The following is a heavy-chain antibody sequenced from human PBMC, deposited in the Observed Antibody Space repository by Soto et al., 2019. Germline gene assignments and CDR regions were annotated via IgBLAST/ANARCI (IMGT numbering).Heavy chain of an antibody. CDR3: ARLGRYSGYDFGGRDAFDI. V-gene: IGHV1-2*02. J-gene: IGHJ3*02. CDR2: INPNSGGT. Sequence: ASVKVSCKASGYTFTGYYMHWVRQAHGQGLEWMGWINPNSGGTNYAQKFQGRVIMTRDTSISTAYMELSRLRSDDTAVYYCARLGRYSGYDFGGRDAFDIWGQGTMVTVSS. CDR1: GYTFTGYY. D-gene: IGHD5-12*01.